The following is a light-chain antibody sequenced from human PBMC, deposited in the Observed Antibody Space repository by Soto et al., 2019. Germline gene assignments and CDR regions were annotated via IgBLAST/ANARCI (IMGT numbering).Light chain of an antibody. CDR2: DVS. J-gene: IGLJ3*02. CDR3: CSYPGSHTWV. Sequence: QSALTQPRSVSGSPGQSVTISCTGTNSDIGNYNYVSWYQQHPGKAPKVMIYDVSKRPSGVPDRFSGSKSGNTASLTISGLQAEDEADYYCCSYPGSHTWVFGGGTNDRP. CDR1: NSDIGNYNY. V-gene: IGLV2-11*01.